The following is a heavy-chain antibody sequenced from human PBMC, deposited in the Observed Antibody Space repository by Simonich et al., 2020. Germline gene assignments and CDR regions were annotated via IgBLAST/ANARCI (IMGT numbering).Heavy chain of an antibody. CDR2: INSDGSST. J-gene: IGHJ4*02. Sequence: EVQLVESGGGLVQPGGSLRLPCAASGFTFSSYWMHLVRQAPGKGLRWGARINSDGSSTSYADSGKGRFTISRDNAKNTLYLQRNSLRAEDTAVYYCARNRLDYWGQGTLVTVSS. CDR3: ARNRLDY. CDR1: GFTFSSYW. V-gene: IGHV3-74*01.